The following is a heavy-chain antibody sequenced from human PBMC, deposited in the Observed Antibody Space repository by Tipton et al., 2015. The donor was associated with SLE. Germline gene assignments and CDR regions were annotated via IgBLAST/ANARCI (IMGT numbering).Heavy chain of an antibody. J-gene: IGHJ4*02. Sequence: TLSLTCTVSGGSIRSDYWNWIRQPPGKGLEWIGYINYSGSTNYNPPLKSRVTISVDTSKNQFSLKLSSVTAADTAVYYCARLEGDGYKWYFDYWGQGTLVTVST. CDR3: ARLEGDGYKWYFDY. CDR1: GGSIRSDY. D-gene: IGHD5-24*01. V-gene: IGHV4-59*08. CDR2: INYSGST.